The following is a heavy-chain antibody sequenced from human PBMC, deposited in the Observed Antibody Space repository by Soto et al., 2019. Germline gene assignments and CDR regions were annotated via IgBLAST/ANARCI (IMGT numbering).Heavy chain of an antibody. V-gene: IGHV3-21*01. CDR3: ARVGYDFWSRYYPYYYYYGMDV. D-gene: IGHD3-3*01. Sequence: EVQLVASGGGLVKPGGSLRLSCAASGFTFSSYSMNWVRQAPGKGLEWVSYISSSSSYIYYADSVKGRFTISRDNAKNSLYLQMNSLRAEDTAFYYCARVGYDFWSRYYPYYYYYGMDVWGQWTTVTVSS. CDR2: ISSSSSYI. J-gene: IGHJ6*02. CDR1: GFTFSSYS.